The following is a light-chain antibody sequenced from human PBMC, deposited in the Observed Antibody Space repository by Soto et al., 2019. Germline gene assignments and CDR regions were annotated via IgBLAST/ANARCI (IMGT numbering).Light chain of an antibody. J-gene: IGKJ3*01. CDR1: QSVSSSY. CDR2: GAS. V-gene: IGKV3-20*01. CDR3: QQYGSSPFT. Sequence: EIVLTQSPGTPSLSPGERATLSCRASQSVSSSYLVWYQQKPGQAPTLLIYGASSRATGIPDRFSGSGSGTDFTLTISRLEPEDFAVYYCQQYGSSPFTFGPGTKVDIK.